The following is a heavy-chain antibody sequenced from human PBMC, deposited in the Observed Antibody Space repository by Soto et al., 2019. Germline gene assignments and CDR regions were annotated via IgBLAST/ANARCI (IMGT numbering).Heavy chain of an antibody. CDR2: INHRGSA. CDR3: ARYIAASATYYFDF. Sequence: PSETLSLTCAVSGASVSSTYWWSWVRQPPGKGPEWIGEINHRGSANYNPSLKSRVTISVDISKSQFSLRPTSVTAADTAVYYCARYIAASATYYFDFWGQEDVVTISS. CDR1: GASVSSTYW. D-gene: IGHD2-15*01. J-gene: IGHJ4*02. V-gene: IGHV4-4*02.